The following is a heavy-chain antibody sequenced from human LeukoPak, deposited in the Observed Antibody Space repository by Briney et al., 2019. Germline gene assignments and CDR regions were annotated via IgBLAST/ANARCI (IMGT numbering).Heavy chain of an antibody. CDR3: ARGEIFSSGTPLDY. V-gene: IGHV1-8*03. D-gene: IGHD6-19*01. Sequence: ASVKVSCKASGYTFTSYDINWVRQSTGQGLEWMGWMNPNSGNTGYAQKFQGRVTITRNTSISTAYMELSSLRSEDTAVYYCARGEIFSSGTPLDYWGQGTLVTVSS. CDR2: MNPNSGNT. CDR1: GYTFTSYD. J-gene: IGHJ4*02.